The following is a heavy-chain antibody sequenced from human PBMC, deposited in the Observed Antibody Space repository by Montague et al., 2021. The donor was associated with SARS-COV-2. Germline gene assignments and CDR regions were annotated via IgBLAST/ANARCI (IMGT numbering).Heavy chain of an antibody. CDR1: YGSFSGYY. V-gene: IGHV4-34*01. J-gene: IGHJ5*01. D-gene: IGHD2-8*01. CDR3: ARGGSFCFDDVCYLPRSGFDS. Sequence: SKTLSLTCTVYYGSFSGYYWSWIRQAPGKGLEWIGEINHSGTTXXXPSXXXRVTMSVDTSKNQLSLNLTTVSAADTAVYYCARGGSFCFDDVCYLPRSGFDSWGQGTLVTVSS. CDR2: INHSGTT.